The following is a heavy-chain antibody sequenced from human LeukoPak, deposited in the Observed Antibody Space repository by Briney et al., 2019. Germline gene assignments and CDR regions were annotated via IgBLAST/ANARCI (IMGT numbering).Heavy chain of an antibody. D-gene: IGHD1-1*01. Sequence: GGSLRLSCAASGFSFSNDAMSWVRQAPAGGPEWVSSMRGGGETFYADSVKGRFTLSRDDSRNTVYLQLNNLRVEDTAVYYCAKANWVSNADAVWWGQGTQVTVSS. CDR3: AKANWVSNADAVW. V-gene: IGHV3-23*01. CDR1: GFSFSNDA. CDR2: MRGGGET. J-gene: IGHJ4*02.